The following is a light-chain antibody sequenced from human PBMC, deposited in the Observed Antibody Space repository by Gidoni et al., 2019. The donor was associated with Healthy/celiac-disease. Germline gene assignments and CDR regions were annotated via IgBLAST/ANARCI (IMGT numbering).Light chain of an antibody. V-gene: IGKV3-20*01. CDR1: QSVSSSH. Sequence: EIVLTQSPGTLSLSLGERATLSCRASQSVSSSHLAWYQQKPGQAPRLLIYGASSRATGIPDRFSGSGSGTDFTLTISRLEPEDFAVYYCQQYGSSPLTFGGGTKVEIK. J-gene: IGKJ4*01. CDR3: QQYGSSPLT. CDR2: GAS.